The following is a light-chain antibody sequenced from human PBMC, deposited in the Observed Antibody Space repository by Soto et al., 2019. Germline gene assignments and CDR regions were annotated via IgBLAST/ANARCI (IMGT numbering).Light chain of an antibody. V-gene: IGKV3-20*01. Sequence: EIVLTQSPGTLSLSPGDRATLSCRASQSLSSNHLAWYQQKPGQTPRLLIYGTSSRAAGIPDRFIGSGSETDFTLTITRLEPDDFAVYYCHQYSSSPPWTFGQGTKVEV. CDR3: HQYSSSPPWT. CDR2: GTS. CDR1: QSLSSNH. J-gene: IGKJ1*01.